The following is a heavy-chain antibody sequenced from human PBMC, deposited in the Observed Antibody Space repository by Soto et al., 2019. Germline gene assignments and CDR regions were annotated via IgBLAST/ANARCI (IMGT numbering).Heavy chain of an antibody. J-gene: IGHJ6*02. D-gene: IGHD2-2*02. V-gene: IGHV1-69*10. CDR2: IIPILGIA. CDR3: ARGENIVVLPAAIQNDYYGMDV. CDR1: GGTFSSYA. Sequence: ASVKVSCKASGGTFSSYAISWVRQAPGQGLEWMGGIIPILGIANYAQKFQGRVTITADKSTSTAYMELSSLRSEDTAVYYCARGENIVVLPAAIQNDYYGMDVWGQGTTVTVSS.